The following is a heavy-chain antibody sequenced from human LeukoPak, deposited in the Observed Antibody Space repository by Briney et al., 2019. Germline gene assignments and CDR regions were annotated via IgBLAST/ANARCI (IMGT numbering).Heavy chain of an antibody. D-gene: IGHD2-21*02. CDR2: IYSGGNT. J-gene: IGHJ4*02. V-gene: IGHV3-53*04. CDR3: ATLGSIVWGRTGTASSL. CDR1: GFTFTSYA. Sequence: GRSLRLSCAASGFTFTSYAMSWVRQAPGKGLEWVSVIYSGGNTYYGDSVKGRFTISRHNSKNTLCLQMNSLRADDTAVYYCATLGSIVWGRTGTASSLWGQGTLVTVSS.